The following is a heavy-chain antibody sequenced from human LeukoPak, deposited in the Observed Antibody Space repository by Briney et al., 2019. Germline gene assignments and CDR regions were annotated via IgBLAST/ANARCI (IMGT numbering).Heavy chain of an antibody. J-gene: IGHJ4*02. CDR2: IFYSGST. Sequence: PSETLSLTCTVSSGSISTSNYYWGWVRQPPGKALEWIGNIFYSGSTYYSPSLKSRVTISLDTSRNQFSLKLSSVTAADTAVYYCASSGYSGYDLSYWGQGTLVTVSS. V-gene: IGHV4-39*07. D-gene: IGHD5-12*01. CDR3: ASSGYSGYDLSY. CDR1: SGSISTSNYY.